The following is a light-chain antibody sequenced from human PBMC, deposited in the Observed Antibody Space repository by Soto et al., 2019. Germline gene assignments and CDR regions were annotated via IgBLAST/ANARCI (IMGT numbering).Light chain of an antibody. CDR3: QQYSSYSRGT. CDR1: QSISSW. J-gene: IGKJ3*01. CDR2: DAS. Sequence: DIQMTQSRSTLSASVGDRVIITCRAIQSISSWLAWYQQRPGKTPRLLIYDASTLESGVPSRFSGSGSGTEFTLTISSLQPDDFATYYCQQYSSYSRGTFGPGTKVDIK. V-gene: IGKV1-5*01.